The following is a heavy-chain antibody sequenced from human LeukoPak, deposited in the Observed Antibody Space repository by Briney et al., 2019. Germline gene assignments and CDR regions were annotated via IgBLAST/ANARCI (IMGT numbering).Heavy chain of an antibody. CDR2: IRNDEIDK. D-gene: IGHD5-18*01. CDR3: ARDAIQL. J-gene: IGHJ4*02. Sequence: GGSLRLSCAASGFTFTTYGMHWVRQAPGKGLEWVAFIRNDEIDKFYADSVKGRFTISRDNSKNTLYLQMNSLRAEDTAVYYCARDAIQLWGQGTLVTVSS. V-gene: IGHV3-30*02. CDR1: GFTFTTYG.